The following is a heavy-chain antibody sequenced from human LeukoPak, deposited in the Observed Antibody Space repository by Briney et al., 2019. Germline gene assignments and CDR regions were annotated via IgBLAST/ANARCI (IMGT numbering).Heavy chain of an antibody. CDR2: IKQDGSEK. J-gene: IGHJ2*01. CDR3: ARLVLPDWNPSWYFDL. D-gene: IGHD1-1*01. V-gene: IGHV3-7*01. CDR1: GFTFSSYW. Sequence: GGSLRLSCAASGFTFSSYWMSWVRQAPGKGLEWVANIKQDGSEKYYVDSVKGRFTISRDNAKNSLYLQMNSLRAEDTAVYYCARLVLPDWNPSWYFDLWGRGTLVTVSS.